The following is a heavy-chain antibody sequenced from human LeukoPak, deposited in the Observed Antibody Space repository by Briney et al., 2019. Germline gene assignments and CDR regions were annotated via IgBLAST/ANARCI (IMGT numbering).Heavy chain of an antibody. J-gene: IGHJ5*02. D-gene: IGHD6-13*01. Sequence: PSETLSLTCAVYGGSFNGYYWSWIRQPPGKGLEWIGEINHSGSTNYNPSLKSRVTISVDTSKNQFSLKLSSVTAADTAVYYCARAPLWYSSSTFDPWGQGTLVTVSS. CDR2: INHSGST. CDR1: GGSFNGYY. CDR3: ARAPLWYSSSTFDP. V-gene: IGHV4-34*01.